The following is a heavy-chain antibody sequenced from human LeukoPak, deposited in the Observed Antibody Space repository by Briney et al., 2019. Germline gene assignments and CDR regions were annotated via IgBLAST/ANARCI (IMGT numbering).Heavy chain of an antibody. CDR1: GGTFSSYA. J-gene: IGHJ6*03. V-gene: IGHV1-18*01. D-gene: IGHD1-26*01. Sequence: ASVKVSCKASGGTFSSYAISWVRQAPGQGLEWMGWISAYNGNTNYAQKLQGRVTMTTDTSTSTAYMELRSLRSDDTAVYYCARDQWEQNYYYMDVWGKGTTVTVSS. CDR2: ISAYNGNT. CDR3: ARDQWEQNYYYMDV.